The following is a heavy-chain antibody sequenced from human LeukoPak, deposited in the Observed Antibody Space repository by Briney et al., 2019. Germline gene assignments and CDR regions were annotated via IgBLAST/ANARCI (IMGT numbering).Heavy chain of an antibody. Sequence: PGGSLRLSCAASGFTFSSYGMHWVRQAPGKGLEWVAFIRYDGSNKYYADSVKGRFTISRDNSKNTLYLQMNSLRAEDTAVYYCARDGSGPNSGYDPSNYWGQGTLVTVSS. D-gene: IGHD5-12*01. J-gene: IGHJ4*02. V-gene: IGHV3-30*02. CDR3: ARDGSGPNSGYDPSNY. CDR2: IRYDGSNK. CDR1: GFTFSSYG.